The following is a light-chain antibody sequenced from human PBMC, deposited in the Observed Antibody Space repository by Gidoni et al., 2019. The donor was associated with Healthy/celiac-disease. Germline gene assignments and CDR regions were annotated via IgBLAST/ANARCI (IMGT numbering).Light chain of an antibody. CDR1: QSLLYSSNNKNY. CDR3: QRYYSTPPL. CDR2: WAS. J-gene: IGKJ4*01. V-gene: IGKV4-1*01. Sequence: DSVMTQSPDSLAVSLGERATINCKSSQSLLYSSNNKNYLAWYQQKPGQPPKLLISWASTRESGVPDRFSGSGSGTAFTLTISSLQAEDVSVYYCQRYYSTPPLFGGXTKVEIK.